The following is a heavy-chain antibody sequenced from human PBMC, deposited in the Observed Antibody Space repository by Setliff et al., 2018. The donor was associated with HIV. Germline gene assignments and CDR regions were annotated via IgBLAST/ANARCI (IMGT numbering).Heavy chain of an antibody. CDR2: LNPNSGGT. CDR1: GHTFIDYY. J-gene: IGHJ6*03. D-gene: IGHD6-13*01. Sequence: ASVKVSCKSSGHTFIDYYIHWVRQAPGQGLEWVGWLNPNSGGTHFAQKFQGRVTMTRDTSISTAYMELSSLTSDDTAVYYCATRTAAGVYYYYMDVWGKGTTVTVSS. CDR3: ATRTAAGVYYYYMDV. V-gene: IGHV1-2*02.